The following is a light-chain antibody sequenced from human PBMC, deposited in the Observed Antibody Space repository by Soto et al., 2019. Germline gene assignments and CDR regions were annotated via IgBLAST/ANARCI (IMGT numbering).Light chain of an antibody. J-gene: IGKJ1*01. CDR3: QQYNSYPWT. CDR1: QSVDIN. V-gene: IGKV3-15*01. Sequence: EVVLSHSPSTLSVSPGERVTLSCRASQSVDINLAWYQQKPGQAPRLVIYGASTRATDMPGTFSGSGSGTEFTLTISSLQPDDFATYYCQQYNSYPWTFGQGTKVDIK. CDR2: GAS.